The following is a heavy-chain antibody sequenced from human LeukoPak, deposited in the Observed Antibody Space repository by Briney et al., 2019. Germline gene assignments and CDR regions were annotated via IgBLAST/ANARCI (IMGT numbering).Heavy chain of an antibody. J-gene: IGHJ6*03. CDR1: GGSSSGYY. D-gene: IGHD6-6*01. CDR3: ARGRAARPRYYYYYMDV. CDR2: INHSGST. Sequence: SETLSLTCAVYGGSSSGYYWSWIRQPPGKGLEWIGEINHSGSTNYNPSLKSRVTISVGTSKNQFSLKLSSVTAADTAVYCCARGRAARPRYYYYYMDVWGKGTAVTVSS. V-gene: IGHV4-34*01.